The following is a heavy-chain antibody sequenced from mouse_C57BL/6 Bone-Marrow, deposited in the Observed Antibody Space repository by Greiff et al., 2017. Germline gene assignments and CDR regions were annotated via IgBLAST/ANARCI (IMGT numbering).Heavy chain of an antibody. Sequence: DVHLVEPGGDLVKPGGSLKLSCAASGFTFSSYGMSWVRQTPEKRLEWVATISSGGSYTYYPDSVKGGFTISRDKANNTRYLQMSSLKSEDTAMYYCARRGGGRDWCFDVWGTGTAVTVTA. CDR3: ARRGGGRDWCFDV. V-gene: IGHV5-6*02. CDR1: GFTFSSYG. J-gene: IGHJ1*03. CDR2: ISSGGSYT.